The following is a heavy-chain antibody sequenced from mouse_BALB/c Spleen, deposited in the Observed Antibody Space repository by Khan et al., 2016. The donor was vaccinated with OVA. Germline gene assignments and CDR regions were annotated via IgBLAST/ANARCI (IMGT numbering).Heavy chain of an antibody. CDR1: GYTFRNNG. D-gene: IGHD2-14*01. J-gene: IGHJ4*01. CDR3: ARVGYNGTMDS. CDR2: INNYTGDP. Sequence: QIQLVQSGPELKKPGETVKISCKASGYTFRNNGMNWVKQTPGKGLKWMGWINNYTGDPTYADDFKGRFAFSLETSADTAYLQINNLKNEDTATDFCARVGYNGTMDSWGQGTSVTVSS. V-gene: IGHV9-3-1*01.